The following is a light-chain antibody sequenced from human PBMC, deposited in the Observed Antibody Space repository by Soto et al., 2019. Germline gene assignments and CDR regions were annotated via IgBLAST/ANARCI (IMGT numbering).Light chain of an antibody. J-gene: IGLJ2*01. CDR2: YDD. V-gene: IGLV1-36*01. CDR1: SSNIGNNA. Sequence: QSVLTQPPSVSEAPRQRVTISCSGSSSNIGNNAVNWYQQRPGKAPKLLIYYDDLLPSGVSDRFSGSKSGTSASLAISGFHSEDEADYYCAAWVDSLKGPVFGGGTKVTVL. CDR3: AAWVDSLKGPV.